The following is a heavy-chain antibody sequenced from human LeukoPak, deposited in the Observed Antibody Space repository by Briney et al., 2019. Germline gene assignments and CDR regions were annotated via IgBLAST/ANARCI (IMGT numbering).Heavy chain of an antibody. CDR1: GSTFTGYY. CDR2: INPNNGAT. V-gene: IGHV1-2*02. D-gene: IGHD3-22*01. CDR3: ARGSYYYDNSGYYYVFDY. Sequence: GASVKVSCKASGSTFTGYYFHWVRQAPGQGLEWMGWINPNNGATTYAQKFQGRVTMTRDTSISTAYMELSRLRSDDTAVYYCARGSYYYDNSGYYYVFDYWGQGTLVTVSS. J-gene: IGHJ4*02.